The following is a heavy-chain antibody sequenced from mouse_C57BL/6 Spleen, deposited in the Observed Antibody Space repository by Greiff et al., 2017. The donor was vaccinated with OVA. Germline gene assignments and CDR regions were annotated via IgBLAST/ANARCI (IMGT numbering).Heavy chain of an antibody. CDR1: GYTFTDYE. Sequence: VQLQQSGAELVRPGASVTLSCKASGYTFTDYEMHWVKQTPVHGLEWIGAIDPETGGTAYNQKFKGKAILTADKSSSTAYMELRSLTSEDSAVDYCTSFYYGSSYWYFDVWGTGTTVTVSS. J-gene: IGHJ1*03. V-gene: IGHV1-15*01. D-gene: IGHD1-1*01. CDR3: TSFYYGSSYWYFDV. CDR2: IDPETGGT.